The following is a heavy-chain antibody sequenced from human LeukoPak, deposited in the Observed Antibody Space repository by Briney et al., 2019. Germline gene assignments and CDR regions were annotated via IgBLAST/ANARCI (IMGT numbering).Heavy chain of an antibody. V-gene: IGHV1-18*01. CDR1: GYTFTSYG. J-gene: IGHJ4*02. CDR3: ARDSRVEMATIWGVPYDY. CDR2: ISAYNGNT. Sequence: ASVKVSCKASGYTFTSYGISWVRQAPGQGLEWMGWISAYNGNTNYAQKLQGRVTMTTDTSTSTAYMEPRSLRSDDTAVYYCARDSRVEMATIWGVPYDYWGQGTLVTVSS. D-gene: IGHD5-24*01.